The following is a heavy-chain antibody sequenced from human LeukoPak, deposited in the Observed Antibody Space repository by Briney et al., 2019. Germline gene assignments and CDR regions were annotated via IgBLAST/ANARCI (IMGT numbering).Heavy chain of an antibody. Sequence: SETLSLTCTVPGYSISSGYYWGWIRQPPGKGLEWIGSIYHSGSTYYNPSLKSRVTISVDTSKNQFSLKLSSVTAADTAVYYCARDIRRDGYNWIYWGQGTLVTVSS. CDR3: ARDIRRDGYNWIY. D-gene: IGHD5-24*01. V-gene: IGHV4-38-2*02. J-gene: IGHJ4*02. CDR1: GYSISSGYY. CDR2: IYHSGST.